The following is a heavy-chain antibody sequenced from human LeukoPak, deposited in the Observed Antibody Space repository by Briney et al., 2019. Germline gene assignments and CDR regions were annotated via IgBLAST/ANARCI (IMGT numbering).Heavy chain of an antibody. V-gene: IGHV4-59*01. CDR3: ARYRGTYGYYFDY. Sequence: SETLSLTCTVSGGSMSPYYWSWIRQSPENGLEWIGYIYNSGNTNYNLFLKSRVTISADTSKNQFSLKLTSVTAADTAVYYCARYRGTYGYYFDYWGQGKLVIVSS. CDR1: GGSMSPYY. D-gene: IGHD5-24*01. J-gene: IGHJ4*02. CDR2: IYNSGNT.